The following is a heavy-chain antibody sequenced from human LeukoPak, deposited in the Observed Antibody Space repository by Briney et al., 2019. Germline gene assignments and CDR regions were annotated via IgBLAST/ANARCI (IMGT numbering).Heavy chain of an antibody. CDR2: INHSGST. V-gene: IGHV4-34*01. D-gene: IGHD2-2*01. Sequence: SETLSLTCAVYGGSFSGYYWSWIRQPPGKGLEWIGEINHSGSTNYNPSLKSRVTISVDTSKNQFSLKLSSVTAADTAVYYCARDPAVPAAMGYFDYWGQGTLVTVSS. CDR3: ARDPAVPAAMGYFDY. J-gene: IGHJ4*02. CDR1: GGSFSGYY.